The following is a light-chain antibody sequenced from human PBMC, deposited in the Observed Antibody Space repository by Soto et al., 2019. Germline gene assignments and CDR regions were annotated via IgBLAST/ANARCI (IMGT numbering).Light chain of an antibody. CDR3: QQYHDLAYT. J-gene: IGKJ2*01. CDR2: DGS. V-gene: IGKV1-33*01. Sequence: DIQMTQSPSSLSASVGDRVTITCQASHDIGNSLNWYQHKTGKAPKVLIYDGSNLHSGVPSRIRGSGFGIDFTLTFSSLQPEDLGTYYCQQYHDLAYTFGQGTILEI. CDR1: HDIGNS.